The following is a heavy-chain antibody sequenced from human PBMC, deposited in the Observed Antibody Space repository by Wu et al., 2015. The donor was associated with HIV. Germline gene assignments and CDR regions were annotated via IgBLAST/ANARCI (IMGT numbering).Heavy chain of an antibody. Sequence: QVQLAQLGVEVRKPGASVKVSCKASGFTFNNYIIVWVRQAPGQGLEWMGWIIPQNGDTDLAPNVQNRVSMTTDASTNLAYTELRTLTSDDTAMYYCASRANYGGTSFGGFALDTWGQGTMVIVST. CDR3: ASRANYGGTSFGGFALDT. CDR2: IIPQNGDT. CDR1: GFTFNNYI. V-gene: IGHV1-18*01. D-gene: IGHD3-16*01. J-gene: IGHJ3*02.